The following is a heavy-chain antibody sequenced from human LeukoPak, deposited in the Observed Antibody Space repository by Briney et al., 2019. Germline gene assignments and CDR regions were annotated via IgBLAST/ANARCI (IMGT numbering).Heavy chain of an antibody. D-gene: IGHD1-1*01. V-gene: IGHV3-23*01. CDR3: TNLTPDSTTPTDF. J-gene: IGHJ4*02. Sequence: GGSLRLSCEGSGFTFSAYDLSWVRQAQGQGLEWVAAISRSGSTPYYTASVKGRFTISRDNSKNTLFLQMNSLRAGDTAVYYCTNLTPDSTTPTDFWGQGTLVTVSS. CDR2: ISRSGSTP. CDR1: GFTFSAYD.